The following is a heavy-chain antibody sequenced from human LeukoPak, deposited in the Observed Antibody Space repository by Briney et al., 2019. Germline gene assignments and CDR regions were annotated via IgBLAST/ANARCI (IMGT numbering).Heavy chain of an antibody. Sequence: ASVKVSCKASGYTFTGYYMHWVRQAPGQGLEWMGWINPNSGGTNYAQKFQGRVTITADESTSTAYMELSSLRSEDTAVYYCARGAPYGGNSRGYFDYWGQGTLVTVSS. J-gene: IGHJ4*02. D-gene: IGHD4-23*01. CDR1: GYTFTGYY. CDR2: INPNSGGT. V-gene: IGHV1-2*02. CDR3: ARGAPYGGNSRGYFDY.